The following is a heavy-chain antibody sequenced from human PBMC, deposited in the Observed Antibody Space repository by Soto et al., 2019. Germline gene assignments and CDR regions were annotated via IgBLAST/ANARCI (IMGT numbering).Heavy chain of an antibody. CDR1: GYTFTSYY. J-gene: IGHJ4*02. V-gene: IGHV1-46*01. CDR3: GRGGSDSPMAPGY. CDR2: VNPSGGST. D-gene: IGHD5-18*01. Sequence: GASVKVSCKASGYTFTSYYIHWVRQAPGQGPEWMGIVNPSGGSTNYAQKFQGRVTMTRDNAKNTLYLQMNSLRAEDTAVFYCGRGGSDSPMAPGYWGQGTLVTVSS.